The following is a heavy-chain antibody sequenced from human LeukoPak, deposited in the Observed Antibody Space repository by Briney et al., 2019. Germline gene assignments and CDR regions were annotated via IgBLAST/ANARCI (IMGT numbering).Heavy chain of an antibody. Sequence: SVKVSCKASGYTFTSYGIGWVRQAPGQGLEWMGGIIPIFGTANYAQKFQGRVTITADESTSTAYMELSSLRSEDTAVYYCARDEIPSKIYGMDVWGQGTTVTVSS. CDR3: ARDEIPSKIYGMDV. CDR2: IIPIFGTA. D-gene: IGHD2-2*02. V-gene: IGHV1-69*13. CDR1: GYTFTSYG. J-gene: IGHJ6*02.